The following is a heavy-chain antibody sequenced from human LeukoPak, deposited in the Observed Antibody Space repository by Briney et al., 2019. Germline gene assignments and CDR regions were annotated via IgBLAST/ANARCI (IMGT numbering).Heavy chain of an antibody. V-gene: IGHV4-34*01. Sequence: SETLSLTCAVYGGSLSGDYWSWIRQPPGKGLEWIGEINHGGNTNYNPSLESRASLSVDTSRNQISLRLSSVTAADTAVYYCARGFGNARGVTWGQGNLVTVST. CDR2: INHGGNT. J-gene: IGHJ5*02. CDR3: ARGFGNARGVT. D-gene: IGHD4-23*01. CDR1: GGSLSGDY.